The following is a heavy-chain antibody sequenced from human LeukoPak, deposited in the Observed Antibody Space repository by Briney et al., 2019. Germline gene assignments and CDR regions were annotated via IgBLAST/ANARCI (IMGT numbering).Heavy chain of an antibody. CDR3: ARRIGCYDSSAPLA. Sequence: SETLTLICTVSGGSISSSSYYWGWIRQPPGKGLEWIGSIYYSGSTYYNPSLKSRVTISVDTSKNQFSLKLSSVTAADTAVYYCARRIGCYDSSAPLAWGQGALVTVSS. V-gene: IGHV4-39*01. D-gene: IGHD3-22*01. CDR1: GGSISSSSYY. CDR2: IYYSGST. J-gene: IGHJ4*02.